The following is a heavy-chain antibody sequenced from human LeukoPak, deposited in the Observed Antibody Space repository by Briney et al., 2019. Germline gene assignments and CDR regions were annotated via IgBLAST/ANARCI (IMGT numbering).Heavy chain of an antibody. D-gene: IGHD6-13*01. CDR2: IRYDGSNK. J-gene: IGHJ3*02. CDR3: AKDHNRYNSSGTAFDI. Sequence: GGSLRLSCAASGFTFSSYGMRWVRQAPGKGLEWVAVIRYDGSNKYYADSVKGRFTISRDNSKNTLYLQMNSLRAEDTAVYYCAKDHNRYNSSGTAFDIWGQGTMVTVSS. V-gene: IGHV3-30*02. CDR1: GFTFSSYG.